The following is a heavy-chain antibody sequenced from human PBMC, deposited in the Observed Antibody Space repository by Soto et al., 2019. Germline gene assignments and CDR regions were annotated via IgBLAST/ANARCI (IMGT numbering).Heavy chain of an antibody. CDR2: IDPSDSYT. D-gene: IGHD2-2*01. CDR3: ARHEDCSSTSCYNWFDP. V-gene: IGHV5-10-1*01. J-gene: IGHJ5*02. Sequence: GESLKISCKGSGYSFTSYWISWVRQMPGKGLEWMGRIDPSDSYTNYSPSFQGHVTISADKSISTAYLQWSSLKASDTAMYYCARHEDCSSTSCYNWFDPWGQGTLVTVSS. CDR1: GYSFTSYW.